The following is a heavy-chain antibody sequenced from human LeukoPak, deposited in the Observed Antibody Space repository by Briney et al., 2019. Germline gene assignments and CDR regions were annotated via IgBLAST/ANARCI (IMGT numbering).Heavy chain of an antibody. CDR1: GYTFTSFD. J-gene: IGHJ4*02. V-gene: IGHV1-8*01. D-gene: IGHD3-22*01. CDR2: MNPNSGNT. Sequence: GASVKVSCKASGYTFTSFDINWVRQAPGQGLEWMGWMNPNSGNTGYAQKFQGRVTMTRNTSISTAYMELSSLRSEDTAVYYCAKTLSPYASSAVYWGQGTLVTVSS. CDR3: AKTLSPYASSAVY.